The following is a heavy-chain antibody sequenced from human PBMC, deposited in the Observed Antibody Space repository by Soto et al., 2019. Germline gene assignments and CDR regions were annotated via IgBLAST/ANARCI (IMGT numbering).Heavy chain of an antibody. CDR1: GFTFSGSA. CDR2: IRSKANSYAT. J-gene: IGHJ4*02. Sequence: EMQLVESGGGLVQHGGSLKLSCAASGFTFSGSAMHWVRQASGKGLEWVGRIRSKANSYATAYAASVKGRFTISRDDSKNTAYLQMNSLKTEDTAVYYCTMTTVTTWGYWGQGTLVTVSS. CDR3: TMTTVTTWGY. V-gene: IGHV3-73*01. D-gene: IGHD4-17*01.